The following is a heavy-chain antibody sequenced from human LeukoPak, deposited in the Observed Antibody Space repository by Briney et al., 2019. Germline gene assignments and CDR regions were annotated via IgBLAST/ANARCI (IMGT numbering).Heavy chain of an antibody. CDR3: AREGRSAISPDY. D-gene: IGHD2-2*01. J-gene: IGHJ4*02. V-gene: IGHV1-2*02. Sequence: ASVKVSCKASGYTFSDHYMHWVRQAPGQGLEWMGWITPKSGGTNYAQKFQGRVTMTRDKSINTIYMELSSLTSDDTAVYYCAREGRSAISPDYWGQGTLVTVSS. CDR2: ITPKSGGT. CDR1: GYTFSDHY.